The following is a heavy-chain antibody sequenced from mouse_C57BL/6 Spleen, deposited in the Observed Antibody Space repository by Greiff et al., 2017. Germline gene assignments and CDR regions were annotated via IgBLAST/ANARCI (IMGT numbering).Heavy chain of an antibody. CDR2: IDPSDSET. J-gene: IGHJ1*03. D-gene: IGHD1-1*01. Sequence: QVQLQQPGAELVRPGSSVKLSCKASGYTFTSYWMHWVKQRPIQGLEWIGNIDPSDSETHYNQKFKDKATLTVDKSSSTAYMQLSSLTSEDSAVXYCARPYYGSSSGYCDVWGTGTTVTVSS. V-gene: IGHV1-52*01. CDR3: ARPYYGSSSGYCDV. CDR1: GYTFTSYW.